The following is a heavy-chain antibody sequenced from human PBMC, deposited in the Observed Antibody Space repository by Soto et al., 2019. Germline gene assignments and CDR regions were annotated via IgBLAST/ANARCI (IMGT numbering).Heavy chain of an antibody. Sequence: QVQLVQSGAEVKRPGSSVKVSCKASGDTFNCYSINWVRQAPGLGLEWMGRVNPIVSMSNYAQNFQGRVTMTTDKSTSTAYMELSSLRSENTAIYYCASSYGSGYRAFDYWGQGALVTVSS. CDR3: ASSYGSGYRAFDY. D-gene: IGHD3-10*01. V-gene: IGHV1-69*02. CDR1: GDTFNCYS. J-gene: IGHJ4*02. CDR2: VNPIVSMS.